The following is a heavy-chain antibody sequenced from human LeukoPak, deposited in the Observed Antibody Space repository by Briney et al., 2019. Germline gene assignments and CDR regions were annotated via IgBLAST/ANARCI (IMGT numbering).Heavy chain of an antibody. CDR3: ARVQADAFDI. J-gene: IGHJ3*02. Sequence: PSETLSLTCTVSGGSISSYYWSWIRQPPGKGLGWIGYIYYSGSTNYNPSLKSRVTISVDTSKNQFSLKLSSVTAADTAVYYCARVQADAFDIWGQGTMVTVSS. V-gene: IGHV4-59*01. CDR2: IYYSGST. CDR1: GGSISSYY.